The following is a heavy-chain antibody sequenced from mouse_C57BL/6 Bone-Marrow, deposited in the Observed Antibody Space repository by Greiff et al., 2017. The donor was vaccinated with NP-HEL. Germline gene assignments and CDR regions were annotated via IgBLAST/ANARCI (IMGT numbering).Heavy chain of an antibody. Sequence: QVQLQQSGAELVRPGTSVKVSCKASGYAFTNYSIEWVKQRPGQGLEWIGVINPGSGGTNYTEKFNGKATLTADKSSSTAYMQLSSLTAEDSAVYICAREGRSEGDWGQGTLVTVSA. CDR1: GYAFTNYS. V-gene: IGHV1-54*01. CDR2: INPGSGGT. CDR3: AREGRSEGD. J-gene: IGHJ3*01. D-gene: IGHD1-1*01.